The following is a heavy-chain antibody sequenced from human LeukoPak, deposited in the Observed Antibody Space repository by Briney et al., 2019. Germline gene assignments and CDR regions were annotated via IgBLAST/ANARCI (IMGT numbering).Heavy chain of an antibody. CDR3: AKVMDYYVGGSGYWYFDL. CDR2: ISGSGGST. V-gene: IGHV3-23*01. CDR1: GFTFSSYA. Sequence: GGSLRLSCAASGFTFSSYAMSWVRQAPGKGLEWVSAISGSGGSTYYADSVKGRFTISRDNSKNTLYLQMNSLRAEDTAVYYCAKVMDYYVGGSGYWYFDLWGRGTLVTVSS. D-gene: IGHD3-10*01. J-gene: IGHJ2*01.